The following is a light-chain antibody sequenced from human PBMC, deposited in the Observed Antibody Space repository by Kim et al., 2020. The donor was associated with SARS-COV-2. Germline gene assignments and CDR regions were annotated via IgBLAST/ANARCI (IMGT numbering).Light chain of an antibody. CDR3: QHYNNWPS. J-gene: IGKJ5*01. CDR2: GAS. CDR1: QSVSNN. Sequence: SVAPGERATLSCRASQSVSNNLAWYQQKPGQAPRLLIYGASTRATGIPARFSGSGSGTEFTLTISSLQSEDFAVYYCQHYNNWPSFGQGKRLEIK. V-gene: IGKV3-15*01.